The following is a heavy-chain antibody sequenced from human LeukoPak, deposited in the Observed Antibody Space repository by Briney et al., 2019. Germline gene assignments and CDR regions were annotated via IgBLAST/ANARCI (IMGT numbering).Heavy chain of an antibody. CDR1: GFTFSSYG. Sequence: GGSLRLSCAASGFTFSSYGMHWVRQAPGKGLEWVAVISYDGSNKYYADSVEGRFTISRDNSKNTLYLQMNSLRAEDTAAYYCASDIVATMFYWGQGTLVTVSS. J-gene: IGHJ4*02. V-gene: IGHV3-30*03. CDR3: ASDIVATMFY. CDR2: ISYDGSNK. D-gene: IGHD5-12*01.